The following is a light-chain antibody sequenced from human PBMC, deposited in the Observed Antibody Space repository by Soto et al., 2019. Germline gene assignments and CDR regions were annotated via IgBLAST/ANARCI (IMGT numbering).Light chain of an antibody. CDR1: QDIRND. CDR3: LQDYNFPLT. Sequence: AIQMTQSPSSLSASVGDRVTITCRASQDIRNDLGWYQQKPGSAPKLLIYSASTLQSGVPSRFSGTRSDTDFTLTISSLQPEDFATYYCLQDYNFPLTFGGGTKVEIK. V-gene: IGKV1-6*01. J-gene: IGKJ4*01. CDR2: SAS.